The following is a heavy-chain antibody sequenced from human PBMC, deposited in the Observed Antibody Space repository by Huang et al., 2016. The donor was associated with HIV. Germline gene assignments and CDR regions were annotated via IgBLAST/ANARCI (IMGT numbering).Heavy chain of an antibody. V-gene: IGHV1-8*01. CDR2: MKPSSGNT. J-gene: IGHJ6*03. CDR1: GYTFTSYN. CDR3: ARGAVFAFFYYYYSYMDV. D-gene: IGHD2-8*01. Sequence: QVHLVQSGAEVKKPGASVKVSCKASGYTFTSYNINWVRQATGQGLEWMGWMKPSSGNTGYAQKFQGRVTITRDTSIGTAYMELSSLRSDDTAVYYCARGAVFAFFYYYYSYMDVWGKGTTVTVSS.